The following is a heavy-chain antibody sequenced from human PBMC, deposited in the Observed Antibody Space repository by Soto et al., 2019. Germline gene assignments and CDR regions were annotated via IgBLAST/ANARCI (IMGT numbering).Heavy chain of an antibody. V-gene: IGHV4-59*01. Sequence: PSETLSLTCTVSGGSISSFYWSWIRQPPGKGLEWIGYIYYSGSTNYNPSLKSRVTISVDTSKNQFSLKLSSVTAADTAVYYCARGVYYDFWSGHDYWGQGTLVTVSS. J-gene: IGHJ4*02. CDR2: IYYSGST. CDR1: GGSISSFY. D-gene: IGHD3-3*01. CDR3: ARGVYYDFWSGHDY.